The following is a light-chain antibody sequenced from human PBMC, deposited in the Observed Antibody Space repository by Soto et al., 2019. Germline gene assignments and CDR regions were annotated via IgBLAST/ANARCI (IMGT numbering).Light chain of an antibody. CDR1: QIVGANS. CDR2: GAS. J-gene: IGKJ1*01. Sequence: EMVLTQSPGTLSLSPGERATLSCRASQIVGANSLTWYQQRPGQAPRVLFYGASNRATGIPDRFSGSRSGTDFTITISRLEPEDFAMYYGQQYDRSPRTFGQGTRVEIK. CDR3: QQYDRSPRT. V-gene: IGKV3-20*01.